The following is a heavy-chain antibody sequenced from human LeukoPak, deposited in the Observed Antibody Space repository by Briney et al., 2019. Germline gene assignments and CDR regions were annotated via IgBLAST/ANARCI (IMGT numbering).Heavy chain of an antibody. CDR2: IYPGGST. Sequence: ASETLSLTCSVSGYSINSGYYWGWIRQPPGRGLEWIGSIYPGGSTYYNPSLKSRVTISVDTSKNQFSLRLSPVTAADTAVYYCARTSYGTGWFDPWGQGTLVTVSS. J-gene: IGHJ5*02. CDR3: ARTSYGTGWFDP. D-gene: IGHD5-18*01. CDR1: GYSINSGYY. V-gene: IGHV4-38-2*01.